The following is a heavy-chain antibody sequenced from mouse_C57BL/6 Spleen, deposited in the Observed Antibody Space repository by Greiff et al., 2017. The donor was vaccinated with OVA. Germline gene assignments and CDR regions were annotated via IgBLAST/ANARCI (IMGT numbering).Heavy chain of an antibody. V-gene: IGHV1-26*01. J-gene: IGHJ2*01. CDR2: INPNNGGT. CDR3: ARFYGSKDY. CDR1: GYTFTDYY. Sequence: VQLQQSGPELVKPGASVKISCKASGYTFTDYYMNWVKQSHGKSLEWIGDINPNNGGTSYNQKFKGKATLTVDKSSSTAYMELRSLTSEDSAVYYCARFYGSKDYWGQGTTLTVSS. D-gene: IGHD1-1*01.